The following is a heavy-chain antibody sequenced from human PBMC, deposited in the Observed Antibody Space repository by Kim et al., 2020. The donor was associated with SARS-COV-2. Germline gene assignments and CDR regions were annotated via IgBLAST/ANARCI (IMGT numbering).Heavy chain of an antibody. J-gene: IGHJ6*01. D-gene: IGHD5-12*01. CDR3: ARDLLVEMATRGYYYYYG. Sequence: SETLSLTCTVSGGSISSYYWSWIRQPPGKGLEWIGYIYYSGSTNYNPSLKSRVTISVDTSKNQFSLKLSSVTAADTAVYYCARDLLVEMATRGYYYYYG. CDR2: IYYSGST. V-gene: IGHV4-59*13. CDR1: GGSISSYY.